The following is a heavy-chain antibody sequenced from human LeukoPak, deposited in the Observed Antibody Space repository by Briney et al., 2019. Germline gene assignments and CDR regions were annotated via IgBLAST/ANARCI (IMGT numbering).Heavy chain of an antibody. CDR3: ARDTYNWNYGYDY. Sequence: GGSLRLSCAASGFPFRSYSTNWVRQAPGKGLEWVSSISTTSTYVYYVDSVKGRFTISRDNAKNSLYLQMNSLRAEDTAVYYCARDTYNWNYGYDYWGQGTLVTVSS. D-gene: IGHD1-7*01. CDR2: ISTTSTYV. CDR1: GFPFRSYS. V-gene: IGHV3-21*01. J-gene: IGHJ4*02.